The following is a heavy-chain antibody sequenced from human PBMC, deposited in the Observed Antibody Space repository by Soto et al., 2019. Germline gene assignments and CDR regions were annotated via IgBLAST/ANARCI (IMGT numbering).Heavy chain of an antibody. D-gene: IGHD4-17*01. CDR3: ARVPDFDYGDNYYYYYGMDV. CDR1: GGTFSSYA. V-gene: IGHV1-69*13. CDR2: IIPIFGTA. Sequence: ASVKVSCKASGGTFSSYAISSVRQAPGQGLEWMGGIIPIFGTANYAQKFQGRVTITADESTSTAYMELSSLRSEDTAVYYCARVPDFDYGDNYYYYYGMDVWGQGTTVTVSS. J-gene: IGHJ6*02.